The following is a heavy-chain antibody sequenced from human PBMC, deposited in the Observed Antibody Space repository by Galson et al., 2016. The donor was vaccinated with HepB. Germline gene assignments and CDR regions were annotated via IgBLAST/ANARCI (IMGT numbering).Heavy chain of an antibody. Sequence: SLRLSCAASGFLFDSYWIHWVRQAPGKGLVWVSRINSYGTTPSYADSVKGRFTISRDNSKKMVYLQMDSLKAEDTGVYYCAKPPGASGPYALDVWGKGTTVKVSS. J-gene: IGHJ6*04. D-gene: IGHD3-10*01. CDR1: GFLFDSYW. CDR3: AKPPGASGPYALDV. V-gene: IGHV3-74*01. CDR2: INSYGTTP.